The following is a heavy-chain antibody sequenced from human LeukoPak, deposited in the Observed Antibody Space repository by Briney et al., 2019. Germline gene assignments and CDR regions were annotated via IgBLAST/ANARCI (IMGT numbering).Heavy chain of an antibody. CDR1: GFSFRNYA. J-gene: IGHJ3*02. Sequence: PGGSLRLSCVASGFSFRNYAMSWVRQAPGKGLEWVGRIKSKTSGGTTDYAAPVKGRFTISRDDSQNTLFLQMNSLKTEDTAVYYCTTGATYSPGAFDIWGQGTMVTVSS. CDR2: IKSKTSGGTT. CDR3: TTGATYSPGAFDI. D-gene: IGHD3-16*01. V-gene: IGHV3-15*01.